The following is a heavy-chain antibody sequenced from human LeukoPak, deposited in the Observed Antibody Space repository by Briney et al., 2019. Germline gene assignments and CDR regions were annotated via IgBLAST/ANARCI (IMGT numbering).Heavy chain of an antibody. Sequence: SETLSLTCTVSGGSVSSGSYYWRWIRRPPGKGLEWIGYIYYSGSTNYNPSLKSRVTISVDTSKNQFSLKLSSVTAADTAVYYCARAKGNSWYPYYFDYWGQGTLVTVSS. J-gene: IGHJ4*02. D-gene: IGHD6-13*01. CDR2: IYYSGST. CDR1: GGSVSSGSYY. CDR3: ARAKGNSWYPYYFDY. V-gene: IGHV4-61*01.